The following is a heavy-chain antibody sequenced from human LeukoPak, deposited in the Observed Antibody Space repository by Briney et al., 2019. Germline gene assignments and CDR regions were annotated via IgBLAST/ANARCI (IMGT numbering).Heavy chain of an antibody. CDR1: GFTFSDYW. Sequence: GGSLRLSCTASGFTFSDYWMTWVRQAPGKGLEWVSAISGSGGSTYYADSVKGRFTISRDNSKNTLYLQMNSLRAEDTAVYYCAKLGNYDSSGYFAWGDAFDIWGQGTMVTVSS. D-gene: IGHD3-22*01. CDR2: ISGSGGST. CDR3: AKLGNYDSSGYFAWGDAFDI. J-gene: IGHJ3*02. V-gene: IGHV3-23*01.